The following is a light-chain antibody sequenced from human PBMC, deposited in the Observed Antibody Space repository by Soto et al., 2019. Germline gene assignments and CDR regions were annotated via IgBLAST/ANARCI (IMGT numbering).Light chain of an antibody. Sequence: IVMTQSPATLSVSPGERATLSCRASQNVNNKLAWYQQKPGQSPRLVLYGASTRATGIPARFTGGGSGTELTLTISSLQSEDFAVYYCQHYYTWHLTFGPGTTVDIK. CDR2: GAS. CDR1: QNVNNK. CDR3: QHYYTWHLT. J-gene: IGKJ3*01. V-gene: IGKV3-15*01.